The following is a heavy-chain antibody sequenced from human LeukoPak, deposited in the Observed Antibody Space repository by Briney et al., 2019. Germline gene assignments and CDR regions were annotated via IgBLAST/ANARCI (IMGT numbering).Heavy chain of an antibody. D-gene: IGHD1-26*01. CDR3: ATWDSGRYSQIDN. V-gene: IGHV4-39*01. CDR1: GGPLSSSSYY. Sequence: SGTLSLTCTVSGGPLSSSSYYWGWVRQSPEKGLECIGTIYYAGDTYYNPSLESRLTISVDTSKNQFSLKLRSVTAADTAVYYCATWDSGRYSQIDNWGQGTLVTVSS. J-gene: IGHJ4*02. CDR2: IYYAGDT.